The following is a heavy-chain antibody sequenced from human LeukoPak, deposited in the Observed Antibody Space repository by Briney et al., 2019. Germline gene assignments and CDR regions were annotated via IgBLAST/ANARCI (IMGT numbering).Heavy chain of an antibody. CDR2: IYYTGNTNHYSGST. CDR1: GASISGNY. CDR3: AKDSNSYLDY. Sequence: SETLSLTCTVSGASISGNYWTWIRQPPGMELEWIGYIYYTGNTNHYSGSTNYNPSLKSRVTISVDTSKNQFSLKLSSVTVSDTAVYYCAKDSNSYLDYWGQGTLVTVSS. V-gene: IGHV4-59*01. D-gene: IGHD5-18*01. J-gene: IGHJ4*02.